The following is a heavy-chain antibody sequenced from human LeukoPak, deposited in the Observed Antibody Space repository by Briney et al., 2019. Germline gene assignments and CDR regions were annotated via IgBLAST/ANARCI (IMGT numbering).Heavy chain of an antibody. CDR3: TRGDCSSTSCSSWFDP. D-gene: IGHD2-2*01. Sequence: SGGSLRLSCTASGFTFGDYAMSWFRQAPGKGLEWVGFIRSKAYGGTTEYAASVKGRFTISRDDSKSIAYLQMNSLKTEDTAVYYCTRGDCSSTSCSSWFDPWGQGTLVTVSS. V-gene: IGHV3-49*03. CDR1: GFTFGDYA. CDR2: IRSKAYGGTT. J-gene: IGHJ5*02.